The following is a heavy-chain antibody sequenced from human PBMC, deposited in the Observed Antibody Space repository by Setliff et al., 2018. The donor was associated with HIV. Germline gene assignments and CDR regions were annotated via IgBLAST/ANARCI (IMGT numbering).Heavy chain of an antibody. J-gene: IGHJ4*02. CDR3: VKGLTGFPRDAFDY. CDR2: ISGSGIST. CDR1: GFTFRSYA. V-gene: IGHV3-23*01. Sequence: PGGSLRLSCAASGFTFRSYALSWVRQAPGKGLEWVSGISGSGISTYYAVSVKGRFTISRDNSKNTLYLQMNSLRAEDTAVYHCVKGLTGFPRDAFDYWGQGTLVTVSS. D-gene: IGHD2-21*01.